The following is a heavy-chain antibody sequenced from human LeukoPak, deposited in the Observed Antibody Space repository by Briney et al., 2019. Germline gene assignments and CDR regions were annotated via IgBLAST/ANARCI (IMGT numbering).Heavy chain of an antibody. CDR1: GGSISSYY. D-gene: IGHD2-21*02. CDR3: ARVGGERGGDYAFDI. J-gene: IGHJ3*02. CDR2: IYYSGST. Sequence: SDTLSLTCTVSGGSISSYYWSWIRQPPGKGLEWIGYIYYSGSTNYNPSLKSRVTISVDTSKNQFSLKLSSVTAADTAVYYCARVGGERGGDYAFDIWGQGTMVTVSS. V-gene: IGHV4-59*07.